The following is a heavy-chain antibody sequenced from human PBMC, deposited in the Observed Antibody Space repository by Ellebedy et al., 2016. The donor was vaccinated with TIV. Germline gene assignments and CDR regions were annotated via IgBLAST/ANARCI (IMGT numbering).Heavy chain of an antibody. CDR1: GFSLTNYW. CDR2: LHPEGGLT. D-gene: IGHD2-15*01. V-gene: IGHV3-74*01. CDR3: ARVKQGVVDYVDY. Sequence: PGGSLRLSCVVSGFSLTNYWMHWIRHLPGKGLVSVSRLHPEGGLTSYADSVKGRFTISRDTAANTVFLQMDSLGAEDTAVYYCARVKQGVVDYVDYWGQGTLVTVSS. J-gene: IGHJ4*02.